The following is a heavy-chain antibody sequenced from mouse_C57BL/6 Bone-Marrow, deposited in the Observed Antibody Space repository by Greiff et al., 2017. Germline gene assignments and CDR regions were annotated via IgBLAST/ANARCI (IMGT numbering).Heavy chain of an antibody. Sequence: QVQLQQPGAELVKPGASVKLSCKASGYTFTSYWMHWVKQRPGQGLEWIGMIHPNSGSTNYNEKFKSKATLTVDKSSSTAYMQLSSLTSEDSAVXYCARSEDSNYGAMDYWGQGTSVTVSS. CDR3: ARSEDSNYGAMDY. CDR2: IHPNSGST. V-gene: IGHV1-64*01. J-gene: IGHJ4*01. D-gene: IGHD2-5*01. CDR1: GYTFTSYW.